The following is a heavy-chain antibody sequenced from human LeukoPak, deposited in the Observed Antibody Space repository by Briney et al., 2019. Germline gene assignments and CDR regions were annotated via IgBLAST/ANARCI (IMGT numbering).Heavy chain of an antibody. V-gene: IGHV1-8*01. CDR1: GYTFTSYD. Sequence: ASVKVSCKAFGYTFTSYDINWVRQATGQGLEWMGWMNPNSGNTGYAQKFQGRVTMTRNTSISTAYMELSSLRSEDTAVYYCARGGDSEGYFDYWGQGTLVTVSS. CDR2: MNPNSGNT. CDR3: ARGGDSEGYFDY. J-gene: IGHJ4*02. D-gene: IGHD4-11*01.